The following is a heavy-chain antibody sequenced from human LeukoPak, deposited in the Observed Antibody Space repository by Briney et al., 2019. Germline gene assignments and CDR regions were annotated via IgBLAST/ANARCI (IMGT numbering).Heavy chain of an antibody. CDR1: GFTFSSYA. V-gene: IGHV3-23*01. CDR3: ARDQRPAHFDY. CDR2: ISGTSGST. J-gene: IGHJ4*02. Sequence: GGSLRLSCAASGFTFSSYAMTWVRQTPGKGLEWVSCISGTSGSTYYADSVKGRFAISRDNAKNSLYLQMNSLRAEDTALYYCARDQRPAHFDYWGQGTLVTVYS. D-gene: IGHD6-25*01.